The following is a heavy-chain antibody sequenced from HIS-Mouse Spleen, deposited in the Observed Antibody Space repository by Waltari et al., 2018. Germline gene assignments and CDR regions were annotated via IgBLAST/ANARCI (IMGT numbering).Heavy chain of an antibody. D-gene: IGHD6-13*01. Sequence: QLQLQESGPGLVKPSETLSLTCTVSGGSLSSSSYYGCWIRQPPGKGLAWIGSIYYSGSTYYNPSLKSRVTISVDTSKNQFSLKLSSVTAADTAVYYCAREIPYSSSWYDWYFDLWGRGTLVTVSS. J-gene: IGHJ2*01. CDR3: AREIPYSSSWYDWYFDL. CDR1: GGSLSSSSYY. CDR2: IYYSGST. V-gene: IGHV4-39*07.